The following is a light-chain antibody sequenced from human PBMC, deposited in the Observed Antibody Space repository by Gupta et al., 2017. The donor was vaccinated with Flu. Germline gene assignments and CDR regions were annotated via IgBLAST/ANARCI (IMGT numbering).Light chain of an antibody. J-gene: IGKJ2*01. Sequence: QSSLAASVGDMIAVTWRASQDTSNYLHRYPQTPGGAPKVLLYDGSELETGVPARLSGRGSGRDFPCIISSLQPEDLAPSCCRQDATVPHTFGQGTKLQIK. CDR3: RQDATVPHT. CDR1: QDTSNY. V-gene: IGKV1-33*01. CDR2: DGS.